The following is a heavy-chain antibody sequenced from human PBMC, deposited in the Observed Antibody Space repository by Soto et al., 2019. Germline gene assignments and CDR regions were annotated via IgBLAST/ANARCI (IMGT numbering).Heavy chain of an antibody. CDR3: AAGSIAAAGTFDY. V-gene: IGHV1-58*01. J-gene: IGHJ4*02. D-gene: IGHD6-13*01. Sequence: GASVKVSCKACGFTFTSSAVQWVRQARGQRLEWIGWIVAGSGNTNYAQKFQERVTITRDMSTSTAYMELSSLRSEDTAVYYCAAGSIAAAGTFDYWGQGTLVTVSS. CDR2: IVAGSGNT. CDR1: GFTFTSSA.